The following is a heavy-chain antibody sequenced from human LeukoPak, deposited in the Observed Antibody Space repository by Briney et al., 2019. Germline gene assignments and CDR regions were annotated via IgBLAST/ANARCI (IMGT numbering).Heavy chain of an antibody. V-gene: IGHV1-2*02. CDR2: INPNSGGT. CDR3: ATSRGYCSSTSCRDDYYFDY. CDR1: GYTFTGYY. J-gene: IGHJ4*02. D-gene: IGHD2-2*01. Sequence: ASVKVSCKASGYTFTGYYMHWVRQAPGQGLEWMGWINPNSGGTNYAQKFQGRVTMTRDTSISTAYMERSRLRSDDTAVYYCATSRGYCSSTSCRDDYYFDYWGQGTLVTVSS.